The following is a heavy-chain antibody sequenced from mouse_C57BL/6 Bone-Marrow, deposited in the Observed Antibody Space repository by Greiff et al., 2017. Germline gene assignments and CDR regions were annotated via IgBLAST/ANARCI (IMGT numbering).Heavy chain of an antibody. CDR2: ISYDGSN. CDR1: GYSITSGYY. J-gene: IGHJ2*01. D-gene: IGHD1-1*01. V-gene: IGHV3-6*01. CDR3: AKLPRY. Sequence: EVQLVESGPGLVKPSQSLSLTCPVTGYSITSGYYWNWIRQFPGNKLEWMGYISYDGSNNYNPSLKNRISITRDTSKNQFFLKLNSVTTEDTATYYCAKLPRYWGQGTTLTVSS.